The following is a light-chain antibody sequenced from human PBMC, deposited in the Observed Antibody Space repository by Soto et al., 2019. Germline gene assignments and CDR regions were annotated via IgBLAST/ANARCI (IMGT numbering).Light chain of an antibody. CDR2: GAS. CDR1: QSVSSSY. CDR3: QQYGSSSFP. V-gene: IGKV3-20*01. J-gene: IGKJ3*01. Sequence: EIVLTQSPGTLSLSPGERATLSCRASQSVSSSYLAWYQQKPGQAPRLLIYGASSRATGIPDRFSGSGSGTDVTLTISRLEPEDFAVYYCQQYGSSSFPFGPGTKVDIK.